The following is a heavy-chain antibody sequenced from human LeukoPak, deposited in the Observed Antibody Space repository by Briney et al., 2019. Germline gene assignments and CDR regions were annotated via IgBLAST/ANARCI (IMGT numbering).Heavy chain of an antibody. CDR3: ARVVAAAGNNWFDP. D-gene: IGHD6-13*01. CDR1: GGSISSGGYS. CDR2: IHDSGST. Sequence: ASETLSLTCAVSGGSISSGGYSWSWIRQTPGKGPEWIAYIHDSGSTYYNPSLKSRVSISIDTSKNQFSLKLNSVTAADTAVYFCARVVAAAGNNWFDPWGQGTLVTVSS. J-gene: IGHJ5*02. V-gene: IGHV4-30-4*07.